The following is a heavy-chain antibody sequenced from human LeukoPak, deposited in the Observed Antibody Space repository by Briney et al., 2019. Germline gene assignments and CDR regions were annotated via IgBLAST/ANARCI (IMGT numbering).Heavy chain of an antibody. J-gene: IGHJ4*02. Sequence: GGSLRLSCEASGFTFNTYAIYWVRQAPGKGLEWVSGICGSGGCTYYADSVKGRFTISRDNSKNTLYLQMNSLRAEDTAVYYCARGLDRDGYNSVDYWGQGTLVTVSS. CDR1: GFTFNTYA. CDR3: ARGLDRDGYNSVDY. D-gene: IGHD5-24*01. CDR2: ICGSGGCT. V-gene: IGHV3-23*01.